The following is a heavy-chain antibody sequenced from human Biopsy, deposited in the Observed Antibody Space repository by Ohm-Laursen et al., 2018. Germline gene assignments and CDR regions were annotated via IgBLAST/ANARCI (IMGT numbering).Heavy chain of an antibody. J-gene: IGHJ4*02. CDR1: GFIFDDYD. V-gene: IGHV3-9*01. CDR2: FNRDSGTA. D-gene: IGHD3-16*01. Sequence: SLRLSCAASGFIFDDYDMHWVRQAPGKGLEWVSRFNRDSGTADYVDSVRGRFTISRDNARKTLFLQMNSLRPEDTALYYCVKTREGARASFHYWGQGIRVAVSS. CDR3: VKTREGARASFHY.